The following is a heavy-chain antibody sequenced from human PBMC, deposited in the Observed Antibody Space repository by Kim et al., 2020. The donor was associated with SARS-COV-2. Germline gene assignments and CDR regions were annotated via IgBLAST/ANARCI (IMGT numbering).Heavy chain of an antibody. Sequence: HYSPSFDGRVTISLDKSIGTAFLQWSSLEASDTAIYYCARSYYFRSTSFDPWGQGTLVTVSS. J-gene: IGHJ5*02. D-gene: IGHD3-10*01. V-gene: IGHV5-10-1*01. CDR3: ARSYYFRSTSFDP.